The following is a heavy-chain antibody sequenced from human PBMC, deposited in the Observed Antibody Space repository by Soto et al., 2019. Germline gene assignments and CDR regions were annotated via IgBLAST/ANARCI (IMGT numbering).Heavy chain of an antibody. V-gene: IGHV4-30-2*01. CDR1: GVSITTNGYS. D-gene: IGHD3-16*01. J-gene: IGHJ4*02. Sequence: TLSVTCAVSGVSITTNGYSWSWIRQPPGKGLEWIGYIYPSGTIFYNPSLNSRVTISADTSNNQFSLKLTSVTAADTAVYFCATYTAFAKYYFDYWGRGTLVTVSS. CDR3: ATYTAFAKYYFDY. CDR2: IYPSGTI.